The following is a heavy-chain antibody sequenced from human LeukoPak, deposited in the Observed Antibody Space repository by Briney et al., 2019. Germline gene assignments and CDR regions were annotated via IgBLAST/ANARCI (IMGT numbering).Heavy chain of an antibody. D-gene: IGHD3-22*01. Sequence: PGGSLRLCCAASGFTVSSNYMSWVRQAPGKGLEWVSGISWNSGSIGYADSVKGRFTISRDNAKNSLYLQMNSLRAEDTALYYCAKAYDSSGYYAYFDYWGQGTLVTVSS. CDR2: ISWNSGSI. CDR3: AKAYDSSGYYAYFDY. J-gene: IGHJ4*02. CDR1: GFTVSSNY. V-gene: IGHV3-9*01.